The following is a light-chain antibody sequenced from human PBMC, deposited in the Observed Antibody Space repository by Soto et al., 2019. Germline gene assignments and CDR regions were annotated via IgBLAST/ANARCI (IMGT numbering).Light chain of an antibody. Sequence: EIVLTQSPGILSLSPGERATLSCRASQSVNSNYLAWYQQKPGQAPRLLIYDASSRATAISDRFSGSGSGTDFTLTISRLEPEDFAVYYCQQYGSSPCTFGQGTNLEI. CDR3: QQYGSSPCT. J-gene: IGKJ2*02. CDR1: QSVNSNY. CDR2: DAS. V-gene: IGKV3-20*01.